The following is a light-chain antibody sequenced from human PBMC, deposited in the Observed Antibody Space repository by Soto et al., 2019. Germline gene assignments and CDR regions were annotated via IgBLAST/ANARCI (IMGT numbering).Light chain of an antibody. CDR3: QQYNNWPPLT. CDR2: GAF. V-gene: IGKV3-20*01. Sequence: EIVLTQSPGTLSLSPGERATLSCRASQSVSSSYLAWYQQKPGQAPRLLIYGAFNRATGIPDRFSGSGSGAEFTLTISSLQSEDFAVYYCQQYNNWPPLTFGGGTKVDIK. CDR1: QSVSSSY. J-gene: IGKJ4*01.